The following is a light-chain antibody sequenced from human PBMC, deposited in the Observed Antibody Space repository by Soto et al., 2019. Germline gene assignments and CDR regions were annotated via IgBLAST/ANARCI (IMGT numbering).Light chain of an antibody. CDR1: QSVSSN. Sequence: EIVMTQSPATLSVSPGERATLSCRASQSVSSNLAWYQQKPGQAPRLLIYGASTRATGIPARFSGSGSGTEFTPTISSLQSEDFAVYYCQQYNNWPFITFGQGTRLEN. J-gene: IGKJ5*01. CDR2: GAS. CDR3: QQYNNWPFIT. V-gene: IGKV3-15*01.